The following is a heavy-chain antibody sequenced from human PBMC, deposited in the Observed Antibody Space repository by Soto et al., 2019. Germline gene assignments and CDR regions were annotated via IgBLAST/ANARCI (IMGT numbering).Heavy chain of an antibody. V-gene: IGHV1-18*04. CDR1: GYTFTSYG. J-gene: IGHJ4*02. CDR3: ARAFYDSCGYYYFDY. Sequence: ASVKVSCKASGYTFTSYGISWVRQAPGQGLEWMGWISAYNGNTNYAQKLQGRVTMTTDTSTSTAYMELRSLRSADTAVYSCARAFYDSCGYYYFDYWGQGTLVTVSS. D-gene: IGHD3-22*01. CDR2: ISAYNGNT.